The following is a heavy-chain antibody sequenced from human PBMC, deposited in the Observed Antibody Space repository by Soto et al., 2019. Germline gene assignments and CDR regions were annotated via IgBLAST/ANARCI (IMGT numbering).Heavy chain of an antibody. CDR2: IDWDDDK. CDR1: GFSLSTSGMC. V-gene: IGHV2-70*01. D-gene: IGHD3-22*01. Sequence: SGPTLVNPTQTLTLTCTFSGFSLSTSGMCVSWIRQPPGKALEWLALIDWDDDKYYSTSLKTRLTISKDTSKNQVVLTMTNMDPVGTATYYCARLYYYDSSGYSAYYYYYGMDVWGQGTTVTVSS. J-gene: IGHJ6*02. CDR3: ARLYYYDSSGYSAYYYYYGMDV.